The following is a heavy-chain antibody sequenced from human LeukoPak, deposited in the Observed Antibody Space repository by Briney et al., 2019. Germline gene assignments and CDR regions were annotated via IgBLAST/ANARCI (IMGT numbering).Heavy chain of an antibody. V-gene: IGHV1-69*13. CDR3: ARDHRGFYYGSGNYYYLDV. CDR2: VLPVFGTS. Sequence: ASVKVSCKASGGTYNNYAITWGRQAPGQGLEWVGGVLPVFGTSNYAQRFQGRVTITADESTGTTYMELSSLRSEDTAVYYCARDHRGFYYGSGNYYYLDVWGKGTTVTVSS. D-gene: IGHD3-10*01. CDR1: GGTYNNYA. J-gene: IGHJ6*03.